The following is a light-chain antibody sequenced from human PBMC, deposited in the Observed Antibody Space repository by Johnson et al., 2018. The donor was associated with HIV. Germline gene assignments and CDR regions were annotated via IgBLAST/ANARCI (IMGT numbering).Light chain of an antibody. V-gene: IGLV1-51*01. CDR3: GTWDSSLSATV. J-gene: IGLJ1*01. CDR2: DNN. CDR1: SSNIGNNF. Sequence: QSVLTQPPSVSAAPGQKVTISCSGSSSNIGNNFVSWYQQLPGTAPKLLIYDNNKRPSGITDRFSGSRSGTSATLGITGIQTGDEADYYCGTWDSSLSATVFGTGTKVTVL.